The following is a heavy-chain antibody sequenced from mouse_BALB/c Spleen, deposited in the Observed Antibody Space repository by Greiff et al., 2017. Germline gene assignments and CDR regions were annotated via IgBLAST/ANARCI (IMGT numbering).Heavy chain of an antibody. V-gene: IGHV1S137*01. Sequence: QVQLKESGAELVRPGVSVKISCKGSGYTFTDYAMHWVKQSHAKSLEWIGVISTYYGDASYNQKFKGKATMTVDKSSSTAYMELARLTSEDSAIYYCARSTQGAWFAYWGQGTLVTVSA. CDR3: ARSTQGAWFAY. J-gene: IGHJ3*01. CDR2: ISTYYGDA. D-gene: IGHD6-1*01. CDR1: GYTFTDYA.